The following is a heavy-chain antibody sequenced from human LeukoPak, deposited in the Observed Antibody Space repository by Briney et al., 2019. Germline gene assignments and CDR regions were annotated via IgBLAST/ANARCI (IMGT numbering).Heavy chain of an antibody. CDR1: GGSISSYY. J-gene: IGHJ4*02. D-gene: IGHD3-22*01. Sequence: SETLSLTCTVSGGSISSYYWSWIRQPPGKGLEWIGYIYYSGSTNYNPSLKSRVTIPVDTSKNQFSLKLSSVTAADTAVYYCARASGYLARFEYWGQGTLVTVSS. CDR3: ARASGYLARFEY. V-gene: IGHV4-59*01. CDR2: IYYSGST.